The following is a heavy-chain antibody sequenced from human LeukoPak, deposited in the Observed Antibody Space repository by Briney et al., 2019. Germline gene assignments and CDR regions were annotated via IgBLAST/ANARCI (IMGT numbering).Heavy chain of an antibody. CDR3: ATPGRYYDFWSGYCGFDY. CDR1: GFTFSSYA. J-gene: IGHJ4*02. CDR2: ISGSGGST. V-gene: IGHV3-23*01. D-gene: IGHD3-3*01. Sequence: PGGSLRLSCAASGFTFSSYAMSWVRQAPGKGLEWVSAISGSGGSTYYADSVKGRFTISRDNSRNTLYLQMNSLRAEDTAVYYCATPGRYYDFWSGYCGFDYWGQGTLVTVSS.